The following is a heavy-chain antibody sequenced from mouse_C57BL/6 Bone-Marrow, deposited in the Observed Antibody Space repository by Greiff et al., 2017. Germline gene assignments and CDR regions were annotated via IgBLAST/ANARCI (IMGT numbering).Heavy chain of an antibody. J-gene: IGHJ2*01. V-gene: IGHV5-6*01. CDR2: ISSGGSYT. CDR1: GFTFSSYG. D-gene: IGHD2-3*01. CDR3: ARLLRKYFDY. Sequence: EVKLQESGGDLVKPGGSLKLSCAASGFTFSSYGMSWVRQTPDKRLEWVATISSGGSYTYYPDSVKGRFTISRDNVKNTLYLQMSSLKSEDTAMYYCARLLRKYFDYWGQGTTLTVSS.